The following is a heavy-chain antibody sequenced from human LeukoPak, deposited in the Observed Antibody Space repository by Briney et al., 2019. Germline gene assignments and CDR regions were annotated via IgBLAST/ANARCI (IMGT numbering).Heavy chain of an antibody. D-gene: IGHD2-21*02. J-gene: IGHJ4*02. CDR3: AKDLWSVVTLTLDY. Sequence: GGSLRLSCAASGFTFSSYEMNWVRQAPGKGLEWVSYISSSGSTIYYADSVKGRFTISRDNAKNTLYLQVNSLRAEDTAVYYCAKDLWSVVTLTLDYWGQGTLVTVSS. V-gene: IGHV3-48*03. CDR2: ISSSGSTI. CDR1: GFTFSSYE.